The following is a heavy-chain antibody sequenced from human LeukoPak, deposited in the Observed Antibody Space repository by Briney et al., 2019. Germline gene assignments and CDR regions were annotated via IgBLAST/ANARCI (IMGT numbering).Heavy chain of an antibody. CDR1: GVSLRTNDW. J-gene: IGHJ4*02. V-gene: IGHV4-4*02. Sequence: SETLSLTCAVSGVSLRTNDWWSWVRQPPGKGLEWIGEIYNSGNTNYSPSLKSRVTISVDKSKNQFSLSLNSVTAADTAVYYCALSSTGYFDYWGQGALVTVSS. CDR3: ALSSTGYFDY. D-gene: IGHD1-1*01. CDR2: IYNSGNT.